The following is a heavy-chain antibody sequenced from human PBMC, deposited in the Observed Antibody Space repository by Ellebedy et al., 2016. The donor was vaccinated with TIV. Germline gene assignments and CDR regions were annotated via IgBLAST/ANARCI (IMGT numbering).Heavy chain of an antibody. CDR3: ASLGYTSSWSSNTPSDS. CDR2: ISYDGSNV. J-gene: IGHJ4*02. D-gene: IGHD6-13*01. CDR1: GFTFSTYA. V-gene: IGHV3-30*04. Sequence: GESLKISCAASGFTFSTYAMHCLRQAPGMGLEWVASISYDGSNVNYADSVKGRFTISRDNSRNTLYLQMNSLRTEDTAVYYWASLGYTSSWSSNTPSDSWGQGTLVTVSS.